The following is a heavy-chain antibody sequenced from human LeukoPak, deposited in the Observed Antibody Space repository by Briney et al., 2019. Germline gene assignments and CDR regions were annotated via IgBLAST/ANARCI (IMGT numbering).Heavy chain of an antibody. D-gene: IGHD5-18*01. Sequence: PGGSLRLSCAASGFTFSSYSMNWVRQAPGKRLEWVSSIRSSSYIYYADSVKGRFTISRDNAKNSLYLQMNSLRAEDTAAYYCARATDTAMARGLYYYYYMDVWGKGTTVTVSS. J-gene: IGHJ6*03. CDR1: GFTFSSYS. CDR3: ARATDTAMARGLYYYYYMDV. CDR2: IRSSSYI. V-gene: IGHV3-21*01.